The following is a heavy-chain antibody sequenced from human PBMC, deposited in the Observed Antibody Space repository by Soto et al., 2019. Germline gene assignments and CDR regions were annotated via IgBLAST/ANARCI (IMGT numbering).Heavy chain of an antibody. D-gene: IGHD3-22*01. J-gene: IGHJ3*02. CDR2: IIPIFGTA. CDR1: GGTFSSYA. V-gene: IGHV1-69*13. CDR3: ARSRGYYDSSGYFLAFDI. Sequence: SVKVSCKASGGTFSSYAISWVRQAPGQGLEWMGGIIPIFGTANYAQKFQGRVTITADESTSTAYMELSSLRSEDTAVYYCARSRGYYDSSGYFLAFDIWGQGXMVTVSS.